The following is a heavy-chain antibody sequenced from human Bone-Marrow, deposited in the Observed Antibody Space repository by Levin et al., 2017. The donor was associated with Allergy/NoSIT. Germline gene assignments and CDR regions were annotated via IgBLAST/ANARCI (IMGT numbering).Heavy chain of an antibody. CDR3: VLSGSEGQ. CDR2: IRTKPQNYVT. Sequence: QAGGSLRLSCAASGSTFSGSNVHWLRQASGQGLEWVGRIRTKPQNYVTTYAESVKGRFTFSRDDSKNTAYLQMNSLKIEDTAFYYCVLSGSEGQRGQGTPVTVSS. D-gene: IGHD2-2*01. J-gene: IGHJ4*02. CDR1: GSTFSGSN. V-gene: IGHV3-73*01.